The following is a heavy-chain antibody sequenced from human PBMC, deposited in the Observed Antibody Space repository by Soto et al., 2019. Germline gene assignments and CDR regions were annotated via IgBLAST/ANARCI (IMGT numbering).Heavy chain of an antibody. J-gene: IGHJ5*02. Sequence: SETLSLTCTVSGGSISSYYWSWIRQPPGKGLEWIGYIYYSGSTNYNPSLKSRVTISVDTSKNQFSLKLSSVTAADTAVYYCARIDGSGSYDWCDPWGQGTLVTVSS. CDR2: IYYSGST. CDR1: GGSISSYY. D-gene: IGHD3-10*01. V-gene: IGHV4-59*01. CDR3: ARIDGSGSYDWCDP.